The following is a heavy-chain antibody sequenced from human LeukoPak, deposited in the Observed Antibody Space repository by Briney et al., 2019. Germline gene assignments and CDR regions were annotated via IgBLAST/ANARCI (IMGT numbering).Heavy chain of an antibody. CDR3: ARETLIKYSSGWVGAAFDI. CDR2: ISSSGSTI. V-gene: IGHV3-11*04. J-gene: IGHJ3*02. D-gene: IGHD6-19*01. Sequence: GGSLRLSCAVSGFTFSDYYMSWIRQAPGKGLEWIPYISSSGSTIYYADSVKGRFTISRDNAKNSLYLQMNSLRAEDTAVYYCARETLIKYSSGWVGAAFDIWGQGTMVTVSS. CDR1: GFTFSDYY.